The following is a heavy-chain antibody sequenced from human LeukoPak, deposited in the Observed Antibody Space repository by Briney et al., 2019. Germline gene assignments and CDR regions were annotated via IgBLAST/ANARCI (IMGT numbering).Heavy chain of an antibody. V-gene: IGHV3-23*01. CDR1: GFTFRNYA. Sequence: GGSLRLSCVASGFTFRNYAMSWVRQAPGKGLEWVSAISDAGGATYHADSVKGRFTISRDNSKNTLYLQMNSLRAEDTAVYYCAKRYCSGGSCCPDYWGQGTLVTVSS. J-gene: IGHJ4*02. CDR3: AKRYCSGGSCCPDY. D-gene: IGHD2-8*02. CDR2: ISDAGGAT.